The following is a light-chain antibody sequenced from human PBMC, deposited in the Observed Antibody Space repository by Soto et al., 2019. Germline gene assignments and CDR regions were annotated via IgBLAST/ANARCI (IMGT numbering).Light chain of an antibody. J-gene: IGKJ5*01. CDR2: EAS. CDR3: QQLNSYPIT. CDR1: QAISGY. Sequence: DTQLTQFPSFLSASVGDRVTITCRASQAISGYLAWYQQKPGKAPKLLIYEASALQSGVPSRFSGSGSGTEFTLTISSLQPEDFATYSCQQLNSYPITFGQGTRLEIK. V-gene: IGKV1-9*01.